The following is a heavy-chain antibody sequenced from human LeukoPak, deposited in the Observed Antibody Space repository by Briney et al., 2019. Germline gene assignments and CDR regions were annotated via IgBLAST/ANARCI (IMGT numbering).Heavy chain of an antibody. Sequence: SETLSLTCTVSGGSISSYYWSWIRQPPGKGLEWIGYIYYSGSTNYNPSLRSRVTISVDTSKNQFSLKLSSVTAADTAVYYCASGAASSDFWSGYSAYYYYGMDVWGQGTTVTVSS. CDR2: IYYSGST. CDR3: ASGAASSDFWSGYSAYYYYGMDV. CDR1: GGSISSYY. D-gene: IGHD3-3*01. J-gene: IGHJ6*02. V-gene: IGHV4-59*01.